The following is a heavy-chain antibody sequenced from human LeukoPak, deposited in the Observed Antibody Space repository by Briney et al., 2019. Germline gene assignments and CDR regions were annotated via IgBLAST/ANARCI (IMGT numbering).Heavy chain of an antibody. J-gene: IGHJ4*02. CDR2: IYYSGST. CDR1: GGSISSYY. Sequence: PSETLSLTCTVSGGSISSYYWSWIRQPPGKGLECIGYIYYSGSTNYNPSLKSRVTISEDTSKNQFSLKLTSVTAADTAVYYCARGRYSNYVGLDYWGQGTLVTVSS. D-gene: IGHD4-11*01. V-gene: IGHV4-59*01. CDR3: ARGRYSNYVGLDY.